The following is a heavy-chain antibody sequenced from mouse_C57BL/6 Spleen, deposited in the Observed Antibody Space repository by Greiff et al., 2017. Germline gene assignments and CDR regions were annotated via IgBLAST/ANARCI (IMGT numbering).Heavy chain of an antibody. CDR3: ATMVTTGYYAMDY. CDR2: ISSGGSYT. V-gene: IGHV5-6*02. CDR1: GFTFSSYG. Sequence: DVKLVESGGDLVKPGGSLKLSCAASGFTFSSYGMSWVRQTPDKRLEWVATISSGGSYTYYPDSVKGRFTISRDNAKNTLYLQMSSLKSEDTAMYYCATMVTTGYYAMDYWGQGTSVTVSS. D-gene: IGHD2-2*01. J-gene: IGHJ4*01.